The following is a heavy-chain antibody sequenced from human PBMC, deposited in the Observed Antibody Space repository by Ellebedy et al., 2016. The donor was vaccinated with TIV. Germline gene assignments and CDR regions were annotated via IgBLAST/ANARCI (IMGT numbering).Heavy chain of an antibody. V-gene: IGHV3-74*01. CDR3: ARDSSGVVD. CDR1: GFTFSRYW. J-gene: IGHJ4*02. D-gene: IGHD6-19*01. Sequence: GESLKISCAASGFTFSRYWIHWVRQAPGKVLVWVSRINTDGSTTNYADSVKGRSTISRDNAKNTVYLQMNRLRDEDTAVYYCARDSSGVVDWGQGTLVTVSS. CDR2: INTDGSTT.